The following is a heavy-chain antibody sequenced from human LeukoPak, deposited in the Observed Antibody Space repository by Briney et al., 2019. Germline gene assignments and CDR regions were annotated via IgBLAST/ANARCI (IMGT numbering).Heavy chain of an antibody. V-gene: IGHV3-23*01. CDR3: AKAQWFGELLPGY. CDR2: SGTSGDT. Sequence: GGSLRLSCAVSGFTFSSYAMSWVRQAPGRGLEWVSLSGTSGDTYYADSVKGRFTISRDISKNTLYLQMNSLRAEDTAVYYCAKAQWFGELLPGYWGQGTLVTVSS. D-gene: IGHD3-10*01. J-gene: IGHJ4*02. CDR1: GFTFSSYA.